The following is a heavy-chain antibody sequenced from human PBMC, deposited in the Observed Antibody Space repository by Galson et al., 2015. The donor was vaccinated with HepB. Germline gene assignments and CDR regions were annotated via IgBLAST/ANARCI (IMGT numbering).Heavy chain of an antibody. J-gene: IGHJ3*02. CDR1: GFTFSSYS. Sequence: SLRLSCAASGFTFSSYSMNWVRQAPGKGLEWVSSISSSSSYIYYADSVKGRFTISRDNAKNSLYLQMNSLRAEDTAVYYCARASPPDILTGYYGDAFDIWGQGTMVTVSS. V-gene: IGHV3-21*01. CDR3: ARASPPDILTGYYGDAFDI. D-gene: IGHD3-9*01. CDR2: ISSSSSYI.